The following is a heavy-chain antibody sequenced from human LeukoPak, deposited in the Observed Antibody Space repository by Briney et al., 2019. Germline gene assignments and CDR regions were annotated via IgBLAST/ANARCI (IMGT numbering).Heavy chain of an antibody. J-gene: IGHJ5*01. CDR2: IYTSGST. D-gene: IGHD3-3*01. CDR1: GGSFSSYH. CDR3: ARVQPHYSTGWSEGWFDS. Sequence: PSETLSLTCTVSGGSFSSYHWSWIRQPAGKGLEWIGRIYTSGSTNYNPSLKSRVPMSVNTSQDQFSLKLNSVTAADAAVYYCARVQPHYSTGWSEGWFDSWGQGTLVTVSS. V-gene: IGHV4-4*07.